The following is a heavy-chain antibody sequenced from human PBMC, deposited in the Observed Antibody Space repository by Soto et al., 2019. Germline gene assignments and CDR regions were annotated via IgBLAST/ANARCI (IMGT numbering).Heavy chain of an antibody. J-gene: IGHJ5*02. D-gene: IGHD6-25*01. Sequence: QVQLQQWGAGLLKPSETLSLTCAVYGESFSGYYWSWIRQPPGKGLEWIGEINHSGSTNYNPSLKSRVTXSXDSXKNQFSLKLSSVTAADTAVYYCARGGRYSSVWFDPWGQGTLVTVSS. V-gene: IGHV4-34*01. CDR3: ARGGRYSSVWFDP. CDR2: INHSGST. CDR1: GESFSGYY.